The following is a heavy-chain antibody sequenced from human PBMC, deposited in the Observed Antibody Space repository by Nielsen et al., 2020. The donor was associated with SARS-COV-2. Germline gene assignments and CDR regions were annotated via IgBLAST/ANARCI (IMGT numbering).Heavy chain of an antibody. J-gene: IGHJ4*02. D-gene: IGHD5-12*01. CDR2: FSGDSAGST. CDR1: GFTFDDYA. V-gene: IGHV3-23*01. CDR3: ARDGRVGYGVYLDY. Sequence: GESLKISCAASGFTFDDYAMHWVRQAPGKGLEWVSAFSGDSAGSTYYADSVKGRFTISRDNSKNTLYLQMNGLRAEDTAVYYCARDGRVGYGVYLDYWGQGTLVTVSS.